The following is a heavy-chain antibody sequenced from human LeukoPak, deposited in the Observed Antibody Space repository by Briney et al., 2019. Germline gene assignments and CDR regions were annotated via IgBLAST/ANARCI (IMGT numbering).Heavy chain of an antibody. CDR1: GGSISSGSYY. V-gene: IGHV4-61*02. J-gene: IGHJ4*02. D-gene: IGHD7-27*01. CDR2: IYTSGST. Sequence: PSQTLPLTCTVSGGSISSGSYYWSWIRQPAGKGLEWIGRIYTSGSTHYNPSLKSRVTISVDTSKNQFSLKLSSVTAADTAAYYCARDGTGDVYWGQGTLVTVSS. CDR3: ARDGTGDVY.